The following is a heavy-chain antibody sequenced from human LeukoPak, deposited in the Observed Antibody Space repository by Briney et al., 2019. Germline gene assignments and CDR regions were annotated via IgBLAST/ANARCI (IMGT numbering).Heavy chain of an antibody. J-gene: IGHJ4*02. Sequence: PSETLSLTCTVSGGSISSYYWSWIRQPPGKGLEWIGYIYYSGSTNYNPSLKSRVTISVDTSKNQFSLKLSSVTAADTAVYYCATESRSSYRIDYWGQGTLVTVSS. CDR2: IYYSGST. V-gene: IGHV4-59*01. CDR3: ATESRSSYRIDY. D-gene: IGHD1-1*01. CDR1: GGSISSYY.